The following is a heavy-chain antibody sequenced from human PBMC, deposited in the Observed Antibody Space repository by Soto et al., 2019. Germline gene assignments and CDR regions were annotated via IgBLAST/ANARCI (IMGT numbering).Heavy chain of an antibody. CDR3: ARGQRFSDSFDP. CDR1: GGAINGYY. D-gene: IGHD3-3*01. V-gene: IGHV4-4*07. J-gene: IGHJ5*02. Sequence: SETLSLTCTVSGGAINGYYWTWIRQTAGKGLEWIGRIYSSGGTKYNPSLKSRVDMSLDMSKNQFSLRLRSVTAADTAVYYCARGQRFSDSFDPWGQGTLVTVSS. CDR2: IYSSGGT.